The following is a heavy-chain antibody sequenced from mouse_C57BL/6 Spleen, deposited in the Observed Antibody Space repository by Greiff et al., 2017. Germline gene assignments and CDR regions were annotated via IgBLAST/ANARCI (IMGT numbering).Heavy chain of an antibody. D-gene: IGHD1-1*01. CDR2: IYPSDSET. CDR3: ARGSSSYYFDY. J-gene: IGHJ2*01. CDR1: GYTFTSYW. Sequence: VQLQQSGAELVRPGSSVKLSCKASGYTFTSYWMDWVKQRPGQGLEWIGNIYPSDSETHYNQKFKDKATLTVDKSSSTAYMQLSSLTSEDSAVYYCARGSSSYYFDYWGQGTTLTVSS. V-gene: IGHV1-61*01.